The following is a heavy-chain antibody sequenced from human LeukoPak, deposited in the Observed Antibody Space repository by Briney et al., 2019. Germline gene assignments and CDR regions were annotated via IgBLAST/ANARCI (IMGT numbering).Heavy chain of an antibody. CDR1: GGSISSGGYS. J-gene: IGHJ4*02. CDR3: ARGRYSSGWYVDY. D-gene: IGHD6-19*01. Sequence: SETLSLTCAVSGGSISSGGYSWSWIRQPPGKGLEWIGYIYHSGSTYYNPSLKSRVTISVDTSKNQFSLKLSSVTAADTAVYYCARGRYSSGWYVDYWGQGTLVTVSS. V-gene: IGHV4-30-2*01. CDR2: IYHSGST.